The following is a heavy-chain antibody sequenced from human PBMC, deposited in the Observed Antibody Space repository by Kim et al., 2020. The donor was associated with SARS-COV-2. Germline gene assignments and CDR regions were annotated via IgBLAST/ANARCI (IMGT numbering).Heavy chain of an antibody. D-gene: IGHD6-19*01. CDR3: ARARREWLEYYYYGMDV. V-gene: IGHV6-1*01. Sequence: SVKSRITINPDTSKNQFSLQLNSVTPDDTAVYYCARARREWLEYYYYGMDVWGQGTTVTVSS. J-gene: IGHJ6*02.